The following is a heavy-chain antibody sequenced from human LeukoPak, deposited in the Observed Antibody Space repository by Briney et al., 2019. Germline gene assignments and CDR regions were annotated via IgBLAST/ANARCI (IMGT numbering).Heavy chain of an antibody. J-gene: IGHJ4*02. CDR1: GFTFSSYA. CDR2: ISYDGSNK. D-gene: IGHD6-19*01. CDR3: ARVPIAVAGTAYFDY. Sequence: GRSLRLSCVASGFTFSSYAMHWVRQAPGKGLEWVAVISYDGSNKYYADSVKGRFTISRDNSKNTLYLQMNSLRAEDTAVYYCARVPIAVAGTAYFDYWGQGTLVTVSS. V-gene: IGHV3-30-3*01.